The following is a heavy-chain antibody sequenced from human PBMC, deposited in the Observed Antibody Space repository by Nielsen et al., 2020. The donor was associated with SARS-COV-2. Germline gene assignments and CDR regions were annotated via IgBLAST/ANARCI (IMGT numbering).Heavy chain of an antibody. CDR3: AQDNFGSGGTASYGMDV. V-gene: IGHV7-4-1*02. D-gene: IGHD3-10*01. CDR2: INTSTGKP. J-gene: IGHJ6*02. CDR1: GYRFTSYA. Sequence: ASVKVSCNASGYRFTSYALNWVRQAPGEGLEWMGWINTSTGKPTYAQAFTGRFVFSLDTSVSTAYLQISSLRAEDSAVYYCAQDNFGSGGTASYGMDVWGQGTTVTGSS.